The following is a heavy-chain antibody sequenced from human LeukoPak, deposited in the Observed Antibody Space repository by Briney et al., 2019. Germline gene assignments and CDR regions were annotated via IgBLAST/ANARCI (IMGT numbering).Heavy chain of an antibody. CDR1: GFTFSYYY. CDR2: INSSGSTI. D-gene: IGHD2-15*01. J-gene: IGHJ6*03. CDR3: ARGRPRVAYYYYYMDV. Sequence: GGTLRLSGAASGFTFSYYYMSWLRQAPGKGLEGGSYINSSGSTIYYADSVKVRFTISRDNAKNSLYLQMSSLRAEDTAVYYCARGRPRVAYYYYYMDVWGKGTTVTVSS. V-gene: IGHV3-11*04.